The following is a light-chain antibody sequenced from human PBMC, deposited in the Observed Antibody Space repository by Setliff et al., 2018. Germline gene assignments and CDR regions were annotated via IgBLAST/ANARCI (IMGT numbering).Light chain of an antibody. V-gene: IGKV4-1*01. CDR2: WAS. J-gene: IGKJ4*01. CDR1: QSVLSTFNTKSY. CDR3: QQHYSIPLT. Sequence: DIVMTQSPDSLAVSLGERATINCKSSQSVLSTFNTKSYVAWYQQKPGQPPRLLIYWASTRESGVPDRFAGSGSGTDFTLTISSPQAEDVALYYCQQHYSIPLTFGGGTKVDIK.